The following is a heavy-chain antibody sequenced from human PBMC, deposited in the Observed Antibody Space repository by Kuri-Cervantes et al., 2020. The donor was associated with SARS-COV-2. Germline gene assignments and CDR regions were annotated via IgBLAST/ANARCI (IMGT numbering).Heavy chain of an antibody. J-gene: IGHJ3*02. D-gene: IGHD3-9*01. CDR1: GGTFSSYA. Sequence: ASVKVSCKASGGTFSSYAISWVRQATGQGLEWMGWMNPNSGNTGYAQKFQGRVTMTRNTSISTAYMELSSLRSEDTAVYYCASDWSHLLAFDIWGQGTMVTVSS. CDR2: MNPNSGNT. CDR3: ASDWSHLLAFDI. V-gene: IGHV1-8*02.